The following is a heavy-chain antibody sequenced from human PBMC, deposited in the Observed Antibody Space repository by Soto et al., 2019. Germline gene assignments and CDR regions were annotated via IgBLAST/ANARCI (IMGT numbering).Heavy chain of an antibody. CDR2: IYYSGNT. Sequence: SETLSLTWTVSDGSIGSGGYYWSWIRQHPGKGLEWIGYIYYSGNTYYNPSLKSRVTISVDTSKNQFSQKLTSVTAADTAVYYCARSVFPWGQGTLVTVS. J-gene: IGHJ5*02. CDR3: ARSVFP. CDR1: DGSIGSGGYY. V-gene: IGHV4-31*02.